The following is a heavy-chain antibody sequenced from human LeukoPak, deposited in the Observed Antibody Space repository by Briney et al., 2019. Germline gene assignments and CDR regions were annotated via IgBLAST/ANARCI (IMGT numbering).Heavy chain of an antibody. J-gene: IGHJ4*02. Sequence: ASVKVSCKASGYTFTGYYMHWVRQAPGQGLEWMGWINPNSGGTNYAQKFQGRVTMTRDTSISTSYMELSRLRSDDTAVYYCARGAPVGVPYGYWGQGTLVTVSS. D-gene: IGHD2-8*01. CDR3: ARGAPVGVPYGY. V-gene: IGHV1-2*02. CDR2: INPNSGGT. CDR1: GYTFTGYY.